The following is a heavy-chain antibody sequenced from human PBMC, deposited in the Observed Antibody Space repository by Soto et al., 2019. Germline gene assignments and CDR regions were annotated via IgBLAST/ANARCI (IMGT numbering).Heavy chain of an antibody. CDR3: AAELGFGKVSVV. CDR1: GDTFKNCV. D-gene: IGHD7-27*01. J-gene: IGHJ6*02. Sequence: QVQVVQSGVEVRRPGSSVKVSCKSSGDTFKNCVISWVRQAPGQGLEWMGGIIPLFGTTDFAQRFQGRLTITTDESTTTAYMELSRLRSEDTATYSCAAELGFGKVSVVSGQGTTVIGSS. V-gene: IGHV1-69*01. CDR2: IIPLFGTT.